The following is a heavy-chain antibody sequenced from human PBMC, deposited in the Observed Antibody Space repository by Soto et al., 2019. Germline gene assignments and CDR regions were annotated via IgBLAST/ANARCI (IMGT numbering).Heavy chain of an antibody. Sequence: PSQTLSLTCAISGDSVSSNSAAWNWIRQSPSRGLEWLGRTYYRSKWYNDYAGSVKSRITINPDTSKNQFSLQLNSVTPEDTAVYYCARGGGYASEASRGWFDPWGQGTLVTVSS. CDR1: GDSVSSNSAA. CDR3: ARGGGYASEASRGWFDP. D-gene: IGHD5-12*01. J-gene: IGHJ5*02. V-gene: IGHV6-1*01. CDR2: TYYRSKWYN.